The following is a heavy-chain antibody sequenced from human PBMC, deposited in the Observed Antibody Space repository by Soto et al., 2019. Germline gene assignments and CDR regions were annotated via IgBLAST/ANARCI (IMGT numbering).Heavy chain of an antibody. Sequence: EVQLVESGGGVVQPGGSLRLSCVGSGFIVITDDMNWVRQTPGKGPQWVSLIKSSGSTYYADSVKGRFTISRDTARNTLYLQMNSLRADDTAVYFCARAGDGGLLRPYVYWGQGTLVTVSS. CDR3: ARAGDGGLLRPYVY. J-gene: IGHJ4*02. V-gene: IGHV3-66*01. CDR1: GFIVITDD. CDR2: IKSSGST. D-gene: IGHD2-15*01.